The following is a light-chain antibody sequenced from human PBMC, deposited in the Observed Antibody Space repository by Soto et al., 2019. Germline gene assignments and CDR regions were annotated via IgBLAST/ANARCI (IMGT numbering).Light chain of an antibody. V-gene: IGLV2-23*02. CDR3: CSYAGSSTPLI. CDR1: SSDVGSYNL. Sequence: QLVLTQPASVSGSPGQSITISCTGTSSDVGSYNLVSWYQQHPGKAPKLMIYEVSKRPSGVSNRFSGSKSGNTASLTISGLQAEDEADYYCCSYAGSSTPLIFGTGTKLTVL. J-gene: IGLJ1*01. CDR2: EVS.